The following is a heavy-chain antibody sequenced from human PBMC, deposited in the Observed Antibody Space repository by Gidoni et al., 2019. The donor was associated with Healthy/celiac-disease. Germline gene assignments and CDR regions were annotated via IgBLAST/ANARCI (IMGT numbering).Heavy chain of an antibody. V-gene: IGHV1-69*04. CDR1: GGTFSSYA. J-gene: IGHJ4*02. D-gene: IGHD2-2*01. CDR3: AGALGYCSSTSCYAFDY. Sequence: QVQLVQSGAEVKKPGSSVKVSCKASGGTFSSYAISWVRQAPGQGLEWVGRIIPILGIANYAQKFQGRVTITADKSTSTAYMELSSLRSEDTAVYYCAGALGYCSSTSCYAFDYWGQGTLVTVSS. CDR2: IIPILGIA.